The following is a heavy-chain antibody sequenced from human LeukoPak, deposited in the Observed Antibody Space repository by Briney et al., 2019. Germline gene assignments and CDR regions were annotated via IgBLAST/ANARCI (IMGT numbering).Heavy chain of an antibody. V-gene: IGHV1-46*01. Sequence: ASVEVSCKASGYIFITYYIHWVRQAPGQGLEWMGVINPTGGDTSYAQQFQGRVTMTRDTSTSTVYMELSSLRFEDTAVYYCVRDLLAGYDYWGQGTLVTVSS. D-gene: IGHD1-26*01. J-gene: IGHJ4*02. CDR1: GYIFITYY. CDR2: INPTGGDT. CDR3: VRDLLAGYDY.